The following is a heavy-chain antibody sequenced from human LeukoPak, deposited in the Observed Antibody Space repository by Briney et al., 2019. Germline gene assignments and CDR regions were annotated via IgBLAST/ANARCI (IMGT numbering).Heavy chain of an antibody. CDR1: GFSFSSYA. J-gene: IGHJ4*02. CDR2: IIQDGRER. CDR3: ARVGLMVYASYYFDY. D-gene: IGHD2-8*01. V-gene: IGHV3-7*01. Sequence: GGSLRLSCAASGFSFSSYAMSWVRQAPGKGLEWVANIIQDGRERYYVDSVKGRFIISRDNSKNSLYLQMNSLRAEDTAVYYCARVGLMVYASYYFDYWGQGALVTVSS.